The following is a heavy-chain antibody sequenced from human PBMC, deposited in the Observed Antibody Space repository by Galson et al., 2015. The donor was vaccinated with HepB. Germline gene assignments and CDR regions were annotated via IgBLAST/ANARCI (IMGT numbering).Heavy chain of an antibody. CDR3: ARVNNVVVVAATRDYYYYYMDV. Sequence: SVKVSCKASGYTFTGYYMHWERQAPGQGLEWMGWINPNSGGTNYAQKFQGRVTMTRDTSISTAYMELSRLRSDDTAVYYCARVNNVVVVAATRDYYYYYMDVWGKGTTVTVSS. V-gene: IGHV1-2*02. D-gene: IGHD2-15*01. J-gene: IGHJ6*03. CDR2: INPNSGGT. CDR1: GYTFTGYY.